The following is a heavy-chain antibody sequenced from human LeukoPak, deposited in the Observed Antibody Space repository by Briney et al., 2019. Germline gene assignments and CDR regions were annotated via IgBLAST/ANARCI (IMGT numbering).Heavy chain of an antibody. D-gene: IGHD6-13*01. V-gene: IGHV3-53*01. CDR3: ARLSSSWYFDY. CDR1: GFSVSDDY. J-gene: IGHJ4*02. CDR2: IYTDGDT. Sequence: GGSLRLSCAASGFSVSDDYMNWVRQGPGKGLEWVSSIYTDGDTYYADSVKGRFIISKDNSKNILNLQMDSLRAEDTAVYYCARLSSSWYFDYWGQGTLVTVSS.